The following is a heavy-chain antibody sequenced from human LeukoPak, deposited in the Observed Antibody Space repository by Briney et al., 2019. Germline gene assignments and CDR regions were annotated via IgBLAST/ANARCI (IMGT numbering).Heavy chain of an antibody. Sequence: QSGGSLRLSCAASGFTFSSSAMSWVRQAPGKGLEWVSGVSGSGGNTYYAGSVKGRFTISRDNSKNTLYLQMNSLRAEDTAVYYCAKAGSIRFDYWGQGTLVTVSS. CDR2: VSGSGGNT. D-gene: IGHD1-26*01. CDR3: AKAGSIRFDY. J-gene: IGHJ4*02. V-gene: IGHV3-23*01. CDR1: GFTFSSSA.